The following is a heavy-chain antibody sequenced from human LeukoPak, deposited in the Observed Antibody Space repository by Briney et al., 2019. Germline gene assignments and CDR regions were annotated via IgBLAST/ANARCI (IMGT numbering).Heavy chain of an antibody. V-gene: IGHV3-74*01. CDR1: GFTFSSYW. J-gene: IGHJ5*02. CDR3: ARTLLRRGNPFDP. D-gene: IGHD1-26*01. CDR2: INSDGSST. Sequence: GGSLRLSCAASGFTFSSYWMHWVRQAPGKGLVWVSRINSDGSSTSYADSVKGRFTISRDNAKNTLYLQMNSLRAEDTAVYHCARTLLRRGNPFDPWGQGTLVTVSS.